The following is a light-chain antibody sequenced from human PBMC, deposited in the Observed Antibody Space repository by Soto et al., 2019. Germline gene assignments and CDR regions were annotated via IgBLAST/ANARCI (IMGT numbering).Light chain of an antibody. J-gene: IGLJ1*01. Sequence: QSALTQPASVSGSPGQSVTISCTGSSSDDGGYNYVSWYQQHPGKAPKLMIYDVSNRPSGVSNRFSGSKSGNTASLTISGLQAEDEADYYCSSYTSSSTLYVFGTGTK. CDR1: SSDDGGYNY. CDR3: SSYTSSSTLYV. V-gene: IGLV2-14*01. CDR2: DVS.